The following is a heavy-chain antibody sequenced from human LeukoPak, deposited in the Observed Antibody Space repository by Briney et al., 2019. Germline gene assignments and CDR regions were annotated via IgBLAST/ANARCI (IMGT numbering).Heavy chain of an antibody. D-gene: IGHD1-1*01. CDR1: GFTFSSYS. Sequence: GGSLRLSCAASGFTFSSYSMNWVRQAPGKGLEWVSSISSSSSYIYYADSVKGRFTISRDNAKNSLYLQMNSLRAEDTAVYYCARVYRDRWNDDDDYFDYWGQGTLVTVSS. J-gene: IGHJ4*02. CDR3: ARVYRDRWNDDDDYFDY. V-gene: IGHV3-21*01. CDR2: ISSSSSYI.